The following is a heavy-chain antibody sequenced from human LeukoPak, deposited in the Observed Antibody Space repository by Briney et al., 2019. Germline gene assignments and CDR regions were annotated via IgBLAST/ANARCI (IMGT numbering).Heavy chain of an antibody. J-gene: IGHJ4*02. CDR1: GFTFSSYG. CDR2: ISYDGSNK. CDR3: AKAEGGYYDSSGYGY. Sequence: GGSLRLSCAASGFTFSSYGMHWVRQAPGKGLEWVAVISYDGSNKYYADSVKGRFTISRDNSKNTLYLQMNSLRAEDTAVYYCAKAEGGYYDSSGYGYWGQGTLVTVSS. D-gene: IGHD3-22*01. V-gene: IGHV3-30*18.